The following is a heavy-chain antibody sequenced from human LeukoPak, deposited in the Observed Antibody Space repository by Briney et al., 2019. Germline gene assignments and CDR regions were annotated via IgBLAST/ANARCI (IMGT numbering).Heavy chain of an antibody. CDR3: ARDRRRMAGFGFDP. J-gene: IGHJ5*02. CDR1: GFTVSSNY. CDR2: IYSGGST. V-gene: IGHV3-66*01. D-gene: IGHD2-15*01. Sequence: PGGSLRLSCAASGFTVSSNYMSWVRQAPGKGLEWVSVIYSGGSTYYADSVKGRFTISRDNPKNTLYLQMNSLRAEDTAVYYCARDRRRMAGFGFDPWGQGTLVTVSS.